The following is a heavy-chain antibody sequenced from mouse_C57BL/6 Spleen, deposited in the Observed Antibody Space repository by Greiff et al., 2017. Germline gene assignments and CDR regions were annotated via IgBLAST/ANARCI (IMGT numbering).Heavy chain of an antibody. D-gene: IGHD4-1*01. CDR2: ISYSGST. J-gene: IGHJ4*01. CDR1: GYSITSGYD. Sequence: EVHLVESGPGMVKPSQSLSLTCTVTGYSITSGYDWHWIRHFPGNKLEWMGYISYSGSTNYNPSLKSRISITHDTSKNHFFLKLNSVTTEDTATYYCATGAGYYYAMDYWGQGTSVTVSS. CDR3: ATGAGYYYAMDY. V-gene: IGHV3-1*01.